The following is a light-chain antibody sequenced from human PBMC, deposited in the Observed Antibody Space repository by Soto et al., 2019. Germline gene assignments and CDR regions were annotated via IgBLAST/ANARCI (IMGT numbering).Light chain of an antibody. CDR2: EVS. V-gene: IGLV2-14*01. J-gene: IGLJ2*01. CDR3: SSFTTSSTLVV. Sequence: QSALTQPASVSGSPGQSITISCTGTSSDVGNYKYVSWYQQHPGKAPKLMIYEVSNRPSGVSNRFSGSKSGNTASLTISGLQTEDEADYYCSSFTTSSTLVVFGGGTKLTVL. CDR1: SSDVGNYKY.